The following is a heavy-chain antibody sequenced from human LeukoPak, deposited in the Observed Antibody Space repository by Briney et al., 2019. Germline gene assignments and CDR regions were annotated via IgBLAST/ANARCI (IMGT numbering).Heavy chain of an antibody. D-gene: IGHD3-22*01. J-gene: IGHJ4*02. CDR2: INPNSGGT. Sequence: ASVKVSCKASGYTFTGYYMHWVRQAPGQGLEWMGWINPNSGGTNYAQKFQGRVTMTRDTSISTAYMELSRLRSDDRAVYYCARESADYYDSSGYYYLVYYFDYWGQGTLVTVSS. CDR3: ARESADYYDSSGYYYLVYYFDY. CDR1: GYTFTGYY. V-gene: IGHV1-2*02.